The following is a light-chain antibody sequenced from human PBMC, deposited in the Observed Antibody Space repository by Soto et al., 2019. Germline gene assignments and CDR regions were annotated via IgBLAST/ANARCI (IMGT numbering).Light chain of an antibody. Sequence: QSVLTQPPSVSGAPGQRVTISCTGSSSNIGAGYDVHWYQQLPGTAPKLLIYGNSNRPSGVPDRFSGSKSGTSASLAITGLQAEDEADYCCQSYDSSRRGVVFGGGTKVTVL. V-gene: IGLV1-40*01. CDR2: GNS. J-gene: IGLJ2*01. CDR3: QSYDSSRRGVV. CDR1: SSNIGAGYD.